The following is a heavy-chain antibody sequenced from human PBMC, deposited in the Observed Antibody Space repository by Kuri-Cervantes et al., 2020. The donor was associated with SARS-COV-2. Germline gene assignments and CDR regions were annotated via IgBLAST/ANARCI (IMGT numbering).Heavy chain of an antibody. CDR2: INPNSGGT. V-gene: IGHV1-2*02. CDR3: ARVHSGYYSEINGY. Sequence: ASVNVSCKCSGYTFTGYYMHWVRQAPGQGLEWMGWINPNSGGTNYAQKFQGRVTMTRDTSISTAYLELSMLRSDDTAVYYCARVHSGYYSEINGYWGQGTLVTVSS. D-gene: IGHD3-3*01. CDR1: GYTFTGYY. J-gene: IGHJ4*02.